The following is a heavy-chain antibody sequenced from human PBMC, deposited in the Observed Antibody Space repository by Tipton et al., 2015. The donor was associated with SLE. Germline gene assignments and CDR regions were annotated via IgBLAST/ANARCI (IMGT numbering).Heavy chain of an antibody. CDR1: GGSISGYY. Sequence: TLSLTCTVSGGSISGYYWSWIRQPPGKGLEWIGEINHSGSTNYNPSLKSRVTISVDTSKNQFSLKLSSVTAADTAVYYCARVGITGTTWDWYFDLWGRGTLVTVSS. CDR2: INHSGST. CDR3: ARVGITGTTWDWYFDL. J-gene: IGHJ2*01. D-gene: IGHD1-7*01. V-gene: IGHV4-34*01.